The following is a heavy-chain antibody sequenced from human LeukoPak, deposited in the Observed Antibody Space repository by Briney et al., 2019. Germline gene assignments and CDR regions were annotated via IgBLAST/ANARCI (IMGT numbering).Heavy chain of an antibody. V-gene: IGHV3-30*18. CDR1: GFTFSSYG. CDR2: ISYDGSDK. J-gene: IGHJ6*02. CDR3: AKTEASSRDYYYYGMDI. Sequence: GRSLRLSCAASGFTFSSYGMHWVRQAPGKGLEWVAVISYDGSDKYYADSVKGRFTISRDNSKNTLYLQMNSLRAEDTAVYYCAKTEASSRDYYYYGMDIWGQGTTVTVSS.